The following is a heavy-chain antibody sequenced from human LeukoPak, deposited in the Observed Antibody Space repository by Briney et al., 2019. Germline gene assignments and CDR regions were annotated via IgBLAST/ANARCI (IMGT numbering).Heavy chain of an antibody. V-gene: IGHV3-7*01. Sequence: GGSLRLSCAASGFTFSTYWMSWVRQAPGKGLEWVANIKQDGSEKYYVDSVKGRFTISRDNAKNSLYLQMNSLRAEDTAVYYCARFTSSGWYRYFDYWGQGTLVTVSS. CDR1: GFTFSTYW. D-gene: IGHD6-19*01. CDR2: IKQDGSEK. J-gene: IGHJ4*02. CDR3: ARFTSSGWYRYFDY.